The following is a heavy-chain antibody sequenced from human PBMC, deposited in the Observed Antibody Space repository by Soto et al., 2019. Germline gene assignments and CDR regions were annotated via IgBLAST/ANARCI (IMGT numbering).Heavy chain of an antibody. Sequence: SETLSLTCAVYGGSFSGYYWSWIRQPPGKGLEWIGEINHSGSTNYNPSLKSRVTISVDTSKNQFSLKLSSVTAADTAVYYCARGRSGASWVYYYYGMDVWGQGTTVTVSS. CDR3: ARGRSGASWVYYYYGMDV. J-gene: IGHJ6*02. V-gene: IGHV4-34*01. CDR2: INHSGST. CDR1: GGSFSGYY. D-gene: IGHD2-2*01.